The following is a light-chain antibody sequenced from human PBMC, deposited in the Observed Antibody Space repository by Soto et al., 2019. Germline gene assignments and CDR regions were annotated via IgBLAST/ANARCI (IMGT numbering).Light chain of an antibody. V-gene: IGLV1-51*01. J-gene: IGLJ1*01. Sequence: QSVLTQPPSVSAAPGQKVTISCCGGSSNIGGNSVSWYQQLPGTAPKLLIYDDNKRPSGIPDRFSGSKSGTSATLGITGFQTGDEADYYCGSWDSSLSAYVFGTGTKGTVL. CDR2: DDN. CDR1: SSNIGGNS. CDR3: GSWDSSLSAYV.